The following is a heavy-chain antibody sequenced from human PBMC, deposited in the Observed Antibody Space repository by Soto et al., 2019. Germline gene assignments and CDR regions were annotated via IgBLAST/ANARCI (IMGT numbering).Heavy chain of an antibody. CDR3: ARETGEAGNYYGMDV. D-gene: IGHD7-27*01. V-gene: IGHV1-69*12. CDR1: GGTFSSYA. Sequence: QVQLVQSGAEVKKPGSSVKVSCKASGGTFSSYAISWVRQAPGQGLEWMRGIIPIFDTANYAQKFQGRGTITADESTSTDYMELSSLRAEDTAVYYCARETGEAGNYYGMDVWGQGTTVTVSS. CDR2: IIPIFDTA. J-gene: IGHJ6*02.